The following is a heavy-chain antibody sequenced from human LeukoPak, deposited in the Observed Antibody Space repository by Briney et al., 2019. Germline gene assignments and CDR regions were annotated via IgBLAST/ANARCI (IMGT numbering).Heavy chain of an antibody. V-gene: IGHV3-21*01. CDR2: ISSSSSYI. Sequence: GGSLRLSCAASGFTFSSYSMNWVRQAPGKGLECVSSISSSSSYIYYADSVKGRFTISRDNAKNSLYLQMNSLRAEDTAVYYCARDSGIAAAGLDYWGQGTLVTVSS. CDR3: ARDSGIAAAGLDY. J-gene: IGHJ4*02. CDR1: GFTFSSYS. D-gene: IGHD6-13*01.